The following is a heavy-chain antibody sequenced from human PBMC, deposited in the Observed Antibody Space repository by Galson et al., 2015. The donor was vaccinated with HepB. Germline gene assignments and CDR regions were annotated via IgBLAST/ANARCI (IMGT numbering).Heavy chain of an antibody. CDR2: IIPIFGTA. CDR1: GGTFSSYA. V-gene: IGHV1-69*13. CDR3: ARAGVVAYCGGDCYSPPYYFDY. Sequence: SVKVSCKASGGTFSSYAISWVRQAPGQGLEWMGGIIPIFGTANYAQKFQGRVTITADESTSTAYMELSSLRSEDTAVYYCARAGVVAYCGGDCYSPPYYFDYWGQGTLVTVSS. J-gene: IGHJ4*02. D-gene: IGHD2-21*01.